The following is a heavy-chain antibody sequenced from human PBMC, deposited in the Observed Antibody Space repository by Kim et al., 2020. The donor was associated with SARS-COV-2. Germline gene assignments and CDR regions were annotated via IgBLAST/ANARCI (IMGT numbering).Heavy chain of an antibody. V-gene: IGHV1-2*06. J-gene: IGHJ4*02. CDR1: GYTFTGHY. CDR3: ARGPGGNRFGASHSDY. D-gene: IGHD2-15*01. CDR2: INPNSGDT. Sequence: ASVKVSCKASGYTFTGHYIHWVRQAPGQGPEWMGRINPNSGDTDYAQNFLGRVTMTRDTSITTAYMELSSLRSDDTAVYFCARGPGGNRFGASHSDYWGQGSLITVSS.